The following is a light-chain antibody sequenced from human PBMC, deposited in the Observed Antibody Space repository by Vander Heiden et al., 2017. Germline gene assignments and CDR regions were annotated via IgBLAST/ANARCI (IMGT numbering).Light chain of an antibody. CDR3: QQYGSSPLT. J-gene: IGKJ4*01. Sequence: DMVSTQSPGTLSLSPGERATLSCRASQSVSSSYLAWYQQKPGQAPRLLIYGASSRATGIPDRFSGSGSGTDFTLTISRLEPEDFAVYYCQQYGSSPLTFGGGTKVEIK. V-gene: IGKV3-20*01. CDR1: QSVSSSY. CDR2: GAS.